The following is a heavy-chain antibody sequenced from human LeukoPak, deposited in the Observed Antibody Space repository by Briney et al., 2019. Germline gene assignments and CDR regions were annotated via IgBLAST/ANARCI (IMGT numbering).Heavy chain of an antibody. D-gene: IGHD6-19*01. CDR3: ARAAAVTGQFEF. J-gene: IGHJ4*02. Sequence: SETLSLTCTVSGASISSSNWWTWVRQPPGEALEWIGEIYHAGSTKYNPSLKSRLTISVDKSNNSFSLSLTSVTAADTAFYYCARAAAVTGQFEFWGQGTLVTVSS. V-gene: IGHV4-4*02. CDR2: IYHAGST. CDR1: GASISSSNW.